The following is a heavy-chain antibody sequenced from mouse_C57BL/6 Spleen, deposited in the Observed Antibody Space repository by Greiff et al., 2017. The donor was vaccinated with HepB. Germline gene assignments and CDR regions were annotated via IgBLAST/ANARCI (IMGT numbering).Heavy chain of an antibody. CDR3: ARRDYYGRSWYFDV. J-gene: IGHJ1*03. Sequence: QVQLKQSGAELVRPGSSVKLSCKASGYTFTSYWMHWVKQRPIQGLEWIGNIDPSDSETHYNQKFKDKATLTVDKSSSTAYMQLSSLTSEDSAVYYCARRDYYGRSWYFDVWGTGTTVTVSS. V-gene: IGHV1-52*01. CDR2: IDPSDSET. CDR1: GYTFTSYW. D-gene: IGHD1-1*01.